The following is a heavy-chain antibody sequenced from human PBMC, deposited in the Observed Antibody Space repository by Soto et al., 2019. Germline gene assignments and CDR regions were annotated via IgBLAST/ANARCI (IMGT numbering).Heavy chain of an antibody. D-gene: IGHD5-18*01. CDR1: GFTFSSYS. CDR2: ISSSSSYI. J-gene: IGHJ3*02. V-gene: IGHV3-21*01. CDR3: ARGPPPQKKVDGYAFDI. Sequence: EVQLVESGGGLVKPGGSLRLSCAASGFTFSSYSMNWVRQAPGKGLEWVSSISSSSSYIYYADSLKGRFTISRDNAKNSLYLQMNSLRAEDTAVYYCARGPPPQKKVDGYAFDIWGQGTMVTVSS.